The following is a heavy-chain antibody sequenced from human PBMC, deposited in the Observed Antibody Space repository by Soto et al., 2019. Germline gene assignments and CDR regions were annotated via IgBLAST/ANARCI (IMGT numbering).Heavy chain of an antibody. V-gene: IGHV1-46*01. CDR1: GYTFTRYN. CDR3: ARVRGGGSEYFFDY. D-gene: IGHD2-15*01. Sequence: ASVKVSCKASGYTFTRYNVHWVRQASGQGLEWMAIINPSGGTTYYVQKFEGRVTLTTDTSTSTVYMELSSLRSDDTAVYYCARVRGGGSEYFFDYWGQGTMVTVYS. J-gene: IGHJ4*02. CDR2: INPSGGTT.